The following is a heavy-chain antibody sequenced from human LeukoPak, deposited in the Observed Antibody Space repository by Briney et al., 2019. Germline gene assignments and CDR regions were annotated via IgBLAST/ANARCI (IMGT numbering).Heavy chain of an antibody. V-gene: IGHV3-21*06. CDR3: ARDPYSGSYGPYYYYYMDV. D-gene: IGHD1-26*01. Sequence: GGSLRLSCAASGFTFSIYNRNWVCHAPGEGAEWVSSITSSSNYRYYSDSVKGRYTISRDNAQNSLYLQIDRLRIEKTAVYYCARDPYSGSYGPYYYYYMDVWGEGTTVTISS. J-gene: IGHJ6*03. CDR1: GFTFSIYN. CDR2: ITSSSNYR.